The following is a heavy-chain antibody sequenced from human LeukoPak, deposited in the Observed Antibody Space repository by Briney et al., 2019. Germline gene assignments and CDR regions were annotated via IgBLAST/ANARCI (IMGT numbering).Heavy chain of an antibody. CDR2: MNPNSGNT. V-gene: IGHV1-8*01. CDR1: GYTFTSYD. J-gene: IGHJ5*02. CDR3: ASRHYCSSTSCQHNWFDP. D-gene: IGHD2-2*01. Sequence: ASVKVSCKASGYTFTSYDINWVRQATGQGLEWMGWMNPNSGNTGYAQKFQGRVTMTGNTSISTAYMELSGLRSEDTAVYYCASRHYCSSTSCQHNWFDPWGQGTLVTVSS.